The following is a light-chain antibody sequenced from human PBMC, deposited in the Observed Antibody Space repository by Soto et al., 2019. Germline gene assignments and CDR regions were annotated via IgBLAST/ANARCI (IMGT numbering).Light chain of an antibody. CDR1: SSDVGGYNY. CDR2: EVS. CDR3: SSKISDTPVV. V-gene: IGLV2-14*01. J-gene: IGLJ1*01. Sequence: QSALTQPASVSGSPGQSISISCTGTSSDVGGYNYVSWYQQHPGKAPNLMIYEVSNRPSGVSNRFSGSKSGNTASLTISGLQAEDEADYYCSSKISDTPVVFGTGTKLTVL.